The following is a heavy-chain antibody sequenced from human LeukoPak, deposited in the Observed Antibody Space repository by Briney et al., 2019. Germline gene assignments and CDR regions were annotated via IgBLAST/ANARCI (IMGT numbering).Heavy chain of an antibody. D-gene: IGHD6-19*01. CDR1: GGSFSGYY. J-gene: IGHJ4*02. CDR2: INHSGST. CDR3: ARRPARPPKYISGCYGL. Sequence: SEPLSLSCAVYGGSFSGYYWTWIRQPPGKGLEWIGEINHSGSTNYNPSLKSRVTISVDTSKNQFSLKLSSVTAADTAVYYCARRPARPPKYISGCYGLWGQGTLVTVSS. V-gene: IGHV4-34*01.